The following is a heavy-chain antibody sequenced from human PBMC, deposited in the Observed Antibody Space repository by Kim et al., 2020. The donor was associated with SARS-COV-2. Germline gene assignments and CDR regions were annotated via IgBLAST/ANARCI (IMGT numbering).Heavy chain of an antibody. CDR1: GFTFSSYA. Sequence: GGSLRLSCAASGFTFSSYAMSWVRQAPGKGLEWVSAISGSGGSTYYADSVKGRFTISRDNSKNTLYLQMNILRAEDTAVYYCAKDPVADYYYYYGMDVWGQGTTVTVSS. J-gene: IGHJ6*02. D-gene: IGHD6-19*01. V-gene: IGHV3-23*01. CDR2: ISGSGGST. CDR3: AKDPVADYYYYYGMDV.